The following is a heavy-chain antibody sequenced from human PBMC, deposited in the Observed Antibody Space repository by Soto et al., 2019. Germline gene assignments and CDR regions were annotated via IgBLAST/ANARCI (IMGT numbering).Heavy chain of an antibody. CDR2: ITGTGNSI. J-gene: IGHJ4*02. CDR3: ETTPNSRLLNS. V-gene: IGHV3-23*01. D-gene: IGHD3-9*01. Sequence: GGSLRLSCAVSGFTFRNYAMSWVRQAPGKGLEWVAGITGTGNSISYSDSVRGRFTISRDNSENTLYLQMNSLRAEDTAVYWCETTPNSRLLNSWGQGALATVSS. CDR1: GFTFRNYA.